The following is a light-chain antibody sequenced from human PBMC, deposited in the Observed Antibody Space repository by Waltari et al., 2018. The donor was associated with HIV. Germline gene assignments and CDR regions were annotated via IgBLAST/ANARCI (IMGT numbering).Light chain of an antibody. CDR2: DVT. Sequence: QSALTHPRSVSGSPGQSVTISCTGTSSDVGGFNSVSWYQQHPGKAPTLMIYDVTKRPSGLPDRSAGSKSGNTASLTISGLQADDEADYYCCSYAGNYTLIFGGGTKLTVL. CDR1: SSDVGGFNS. CDR3: CSYAGNYTLI. J-gene: IGLJ2*01. V-gene: IGLV2-11*01.